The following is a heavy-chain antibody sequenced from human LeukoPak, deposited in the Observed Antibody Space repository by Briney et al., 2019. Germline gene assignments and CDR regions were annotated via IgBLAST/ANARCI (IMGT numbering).Heavy chain of an antibody. CDR3: ARDDCRSGSTSCNNWFHP. V-gene: IGHV4-61*02. J-gene: IGHJ5*02. CDR2: IYTSGST. Sequence: SQTLSLTCTVSGGSISSGGYYWSWIRQPAGKGLECIGRIYTSGSTNYNPSLKNRVTISLDTSKNQFSLRLSSVTAADTAVYYCARDDCRSGSTSCNNWFHPWGQGTLVTVSS. D-gene: IGHD2-2*01. CDR1: GGSISSGGYY.